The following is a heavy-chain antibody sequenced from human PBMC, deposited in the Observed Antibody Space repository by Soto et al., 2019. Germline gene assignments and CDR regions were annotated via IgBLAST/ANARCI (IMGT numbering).Heavy chain of an antibody. CDR3: AKGPSRYSSGWYNY. Sequence: PGGSLRLSCAASGFTFSSYGMHWVRQAPGKGLEWVAVISYDGSNKYYADSVKGRFTISRDNSKNTLYLQMNSLRAEDTAVYYCAKGPSRYSSGWYNYWGQGTLVTVSS. CDR1: GFTFSSYG. CDR2: ISYDGSNK. J-gene: IGHJ4*02. V-gene: IGHV3-30*18. D-gene: IGHD6-19*01.